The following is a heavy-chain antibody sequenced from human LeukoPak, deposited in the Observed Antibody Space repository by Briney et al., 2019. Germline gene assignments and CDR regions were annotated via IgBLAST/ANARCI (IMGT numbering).Heavy chain of an antibody. CDR2: ISGSGGST. CDR3: AKDGRSWPSGWFDP. Sequence: GGSLRLSCAASGFTFSSYAMSWVRQAPGKGLEWVSAISGSGGSTYYADSVKGRFTISRGNSKNTLYLQMNSLRAEDTAVYYCAKDGRSWPSGWFDPWGQGTLVTVSS. V-gene: IGHV3-23*01. CDR1: GFTFSSYA. J-gene: IGHJ5*02. D-gene: IGHD3-10*01.